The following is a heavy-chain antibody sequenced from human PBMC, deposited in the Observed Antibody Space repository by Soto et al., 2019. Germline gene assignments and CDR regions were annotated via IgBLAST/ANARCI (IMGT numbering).Heavy chain of an antibody. J-gene: IGHJ6*02. V-gene: IGHV1-18*04. CDR2: ISGKNGNT. CDR3: ARVSSSIVVVRDYGIDV. CDR1: GYTFISHG. Sequence: QVQLVQSGVEVKKPGASVKVSCKASGYTFISHGISWVRQAPGQGLEWMGWISGKNGNTNYAQKLQGRVTLTTDTSTSTAYMELRSLRSDDTAVYYCARVSSSIVVVRDYGIDVWGQGTTVTVSS. D-gene: IGHD2-15*01.